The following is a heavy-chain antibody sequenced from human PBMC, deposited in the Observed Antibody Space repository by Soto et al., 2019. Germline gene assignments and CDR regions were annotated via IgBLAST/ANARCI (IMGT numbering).Heavy chain of an antibody. CDR3: ARGNSYGSYWYFDL. Sequence: GASVKVSCKASGGTFSSYAISWVRQAPGQGLEWMGGIIPIFGTANYAQKFQGRVTITADESTSTAYMELSSLRSDDTAVYYCARGNSYGSYWYFDLWGRGTLVTVSS. J-gene: IGHJ2*01. CDR1: GGTFSSYA. D-gene: IGHD5-18*01. CDR2: IIPIFGTA. V-gene: IGHV1-69*13.